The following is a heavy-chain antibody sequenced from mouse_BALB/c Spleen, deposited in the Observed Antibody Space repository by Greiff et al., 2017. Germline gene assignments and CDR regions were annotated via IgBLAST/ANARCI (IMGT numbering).Heavy chain of an antibody. CDR1: GYAFTSYN. CDR3: ALYYRYDYAMDY. J-gene: IGHJ4*01. CDR2: IDPYNGGT. V-gene: IGHV1S135*01. Sequence: EVQLQESGPELVKPGASVKVSCKASGYAFTSYNMYWVKQSHGKSLEWIGYIDPYNGGTSYNQKFKGKATLTVDKSSSTAYMHLNSLTSEDAAVYYCALYYRYDYAMDYWGQGTSVTVSS. D-gene: IGHD2-14*01.